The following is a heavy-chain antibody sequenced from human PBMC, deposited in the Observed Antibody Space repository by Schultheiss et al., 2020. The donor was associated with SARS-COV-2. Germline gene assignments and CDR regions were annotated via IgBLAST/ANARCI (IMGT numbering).Heavy chain of an antibody. D-gene: IGHD3-22*01. CDR3: ASYDSSGYYFDY. CDR1: GGSISSYY. V-gene: IGHV4-59*08. Sequence: GSLRLSCTVSGGSISSYYWSWIRQPPGKGLEWIGYIYYSGSTYYNPSLKSRVTISVDTSKNQFSLKLSSVTAADTAVYYCASYDSSGYYFDYWGQGTLVTVSS. CDR2: IYYSGST. J-gene: IGHJ4*02.